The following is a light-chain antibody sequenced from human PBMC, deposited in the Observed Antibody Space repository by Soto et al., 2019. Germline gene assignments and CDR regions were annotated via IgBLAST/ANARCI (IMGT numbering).Light chain of an antibody. CDR1: QSISSF. J-gene: IGKJ2*01. CDR2: AAS. CDR3: QQRYSTPRT. Sequence: DIQMTQSPSSLSASVGDRVTIACRASQSISSFFSWYQQKPGKAPKLLIYAASSLQSGVPSRISDSGSGTDFALSISSLSPEDFATYYCQQRYSTPRTLGQLNNLEI. V-gene: IGKV1-39*01.